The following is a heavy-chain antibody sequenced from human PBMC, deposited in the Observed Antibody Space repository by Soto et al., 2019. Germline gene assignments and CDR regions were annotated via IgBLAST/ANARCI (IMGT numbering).Heavy chain of an antibody. CDR3: AKDQDIVVGYGMDV. CDR2: ISGSGGST. Sequence: VSLRLSCAASGFTFSSYAMSWVRQAPGKGLEWVSAISGSGGSTYYADSVKGRFTISRDNSKNTLYLQMNSLRAEDTAVYYCAKDQDIVVGYGMDVWGQGTTVTVSS. CDR1: GFTFSSYA. D-gene: IGHD2-2*01. V-gene: IGHV3-23*01. J-gene: IGHJ6*02.